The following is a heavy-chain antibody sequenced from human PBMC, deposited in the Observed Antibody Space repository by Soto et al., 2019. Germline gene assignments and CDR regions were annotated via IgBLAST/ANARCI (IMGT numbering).Heavy chain of an antibody. V-gene: IGHV3-23*01. J-gene: IGHJ6*02. Sequence: EVQLLESGGGLGQPGGSLRLSCAASGFTFSSYAMSWVRQAPGKGLEWVSAISGSGGSTYYADSVKGRFTISRDNSKNTLYLQMNSLRAEDTAVYYCAKDKARYYYGSGSRYYGMDVWGQGTTVTVSS. D-gene: IGHD3-10*01. CDR2: ISGSGGST. CDR1: GFTFSSYA. CDR3: AKDKARYYYGSGSRYYGMDV.